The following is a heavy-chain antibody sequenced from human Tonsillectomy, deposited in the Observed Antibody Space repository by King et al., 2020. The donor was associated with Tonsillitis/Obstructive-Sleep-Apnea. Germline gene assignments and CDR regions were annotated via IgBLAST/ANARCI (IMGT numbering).Heavy chain of an antibody. CDR3: ARLVVYCSSTSCYSHYYYMDV. Sequence: VQLPQWGAGLLKPSETLSLTCAVYGGSFSGYYWSWIRQPPGKGLEWIGEINHSGSTNYNPSLKSRVTISVDTSKNQFSLTLSSVTAADTAVYYCARLVVYCSSTSCYSHYYYMDVWGKGTTVTVSS. CDR2: INHSGST. J-gene: IGHJ6*03. CDR1: GGSFSGYY. D-gene: IGHD2-2*01. V-gene: IGHV4-34*01.